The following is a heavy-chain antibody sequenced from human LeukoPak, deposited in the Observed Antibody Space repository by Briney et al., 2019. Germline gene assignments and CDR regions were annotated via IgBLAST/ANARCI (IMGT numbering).Heavy chain of an antibody. CDR2: ISASSSSI. D-gene: IGHD5-18*01. CDR1: GFTFSSYS. Sequence: PGGSLRLSCAASGFTFSSYSMHWVRQAPGKGLEWVSSISASSSSIYYADSVKGRFTISRDNAKNSLYLQMNSLRADDTAVFYCARITPWIQYREYDMDVWGQGTTVTVSS. V-gene: IGHV3-21*01. J-gene: IGHJ6*02. CDR3: ARITPWIQYREYDMDV.